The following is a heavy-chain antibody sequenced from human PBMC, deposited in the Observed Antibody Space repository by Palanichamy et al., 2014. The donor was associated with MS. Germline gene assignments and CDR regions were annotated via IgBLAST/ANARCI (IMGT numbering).Heavy chain of an antibody. CDR2: INGDGSTT. J-gene: IGHJ4*02. Sequence: EVQLLESGGGFIQPGGSLRVSCAASGFSFNTYAVTWVRQAPGKGLQWVSLINGDGSTTYYADSVKGRFTISRDSSMNTLYLQMNNLRVEDTAIYYCAKTVVVYAISGVVTYFDYWGRGTLVTVSS. V-gene: IGHV3-23*01. CDR3: AKTVVVYAISGVVTYFDY. CDR1: GFSFNTYA. D-gene: IGHD3-3*01.